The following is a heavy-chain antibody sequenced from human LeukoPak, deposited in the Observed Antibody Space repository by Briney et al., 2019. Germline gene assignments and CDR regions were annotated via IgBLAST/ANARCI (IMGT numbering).Heavy chain of an antibody. CDR3: ARDRAVATFDY. V-gene: IGHV4-39*07. D-gene: IGHD6-19*01. J-gene: IGHJ4*02. Sequence: NTSETLSLTCTVSGGSISSGSYFWSWIRQPAGKGLEWIGSIYYSGSTYYNPSLKSRVTISVDTSKNQFSLKLSSVTAADTAVYYCARDRAVATFDYWGQGTLVTVSS. CDR2: IYYSGST. CDR1: GGSISSGSYF.